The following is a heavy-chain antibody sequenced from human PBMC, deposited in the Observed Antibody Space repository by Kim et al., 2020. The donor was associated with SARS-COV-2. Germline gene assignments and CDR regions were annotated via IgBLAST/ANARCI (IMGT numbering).Heavy chain of an antibody. D-gene: IGHD2-15*01. CDR3: ATYCSGGSCYSLDSSFGMDV. CDR2: IVPSDSYT. J-gene: IGHJ6*02. CDR1: GYNCPSYW. V-gene: IGHV5-10-1*01. Sequence: GESLKISCKGSGYNCPSYWISWVRQMSGKRLEWMGRIVPSDSYTNYSPSFQGHVTIAVDKSISTAYLQWDSLKASDTAMYYCATYCSGGSCYSLDSSFGMDVWGQGTPVTVSS.